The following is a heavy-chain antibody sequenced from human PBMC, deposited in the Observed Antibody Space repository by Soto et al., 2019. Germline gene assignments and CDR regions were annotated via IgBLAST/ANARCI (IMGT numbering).Heavy chain of an antibody. Sequence: QVQLVQSGAEVKKPGSSVKVSCKASGVTFSSYAISWVRQAPGQGLEWMGGIIPIFGTANYAQKFQGRVTITADESTSTAYMELSSLRSEDTAVYYCASDYDFWSGYPEPYYYYYGMDVWGQGTTVTVSS. CDR1: GVTFSSYA. D-gene: IGHD3-3*01. V-gene: IGHV1-69*01. J-gene: IGHJ6*02. CDR2: IIPIFGTA. CDR3: ASDYDFWSGYPEPYYYYYGMDV.